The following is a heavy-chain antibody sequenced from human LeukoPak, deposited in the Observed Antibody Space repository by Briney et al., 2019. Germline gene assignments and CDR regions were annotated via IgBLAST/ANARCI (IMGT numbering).Heavy chain of an antibody. CDR3: VRGVATVVNRFDY. Sequence: PSETLSLTCTVSGGSISSNSYYWGWIRQPPGKGLEWIGSIYYSGSTYYNPSLKSRVTISVDTSKNQFSLKLSSVTAADTAVYYCVRGVATVVNRFDYWGQGTLVTVSS. CDR1: GGSISSNSYY. V-gene: IGHV4-39*01. J-gene: IGHJ4*02. CDR2: IYYSGST. D-gene: IGHD5-12*01.